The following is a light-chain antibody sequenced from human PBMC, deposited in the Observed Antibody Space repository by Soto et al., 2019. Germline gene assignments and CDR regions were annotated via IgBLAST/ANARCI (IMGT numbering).Light chain of an antibody. CDR2: EVS. Sequence: QSALTQPASVSGSPGQSITISCTGTSSDVGGYNYVSWYQQHPGKAPKLMIYEVSNRPSGVSNRFSGSQSGNTASLTISGLQAEEEADYYCSSYTSSSPLVFGTGTKLTVL. CDR3: SSYTSSSPLV. J-gene: IGLJ1*01. V-gene: IGLV2-14*01. CDR1: SSDVGGYNY.